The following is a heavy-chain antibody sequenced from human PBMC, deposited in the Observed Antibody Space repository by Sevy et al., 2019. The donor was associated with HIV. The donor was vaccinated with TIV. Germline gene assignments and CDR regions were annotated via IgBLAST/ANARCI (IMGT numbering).Heavy chain of an antibody. CDR3: ASASGDCSNTNCQSGLYYYYYYGMAV. D-gene: IGHD2-2*01. Sequence: GGSLRLSCVASGFTVSNNYMSWVRQAPGKGLEWVSVIYSDGSTFYADSVKGRLTISKDNSKNTQYLQMNSLRFEDTAVYYCASASGDCSNTNCQSGLYYYYYYGMAVWGQGTTASVSS. V-gene: IGHV3-66*01. CDR1: GFTVSNNY. J-gene: IGHJ6*02. CDR2: IYSDGST.